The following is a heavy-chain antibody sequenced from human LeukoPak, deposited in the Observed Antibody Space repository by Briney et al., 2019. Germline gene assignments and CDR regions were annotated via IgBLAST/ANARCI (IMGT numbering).Heavy chain of an antibody. Sequence: GGSLRLSCAASGFTFSSYAMHWVRQAPGKGLEWVAVISYDGSNKYYADSVKGRFTISRDNSKNTLYLQMNSLRAEDTAVYYCARVTVGYSYGLVLYYYYYMDVWGKGTTVTVSS. CDR3: ARVTVGYSYGLVLYYYYYMDV. D-gene: IGHD5-18*01. J-gene: IGHJ6*03. CDR2: ISYDGSNK. V-gene: IGHV3-30*04. CDR1: GFTFSSYA.